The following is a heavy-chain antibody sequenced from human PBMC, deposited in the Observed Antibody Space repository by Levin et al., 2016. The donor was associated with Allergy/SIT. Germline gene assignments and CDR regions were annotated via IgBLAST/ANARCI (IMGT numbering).Heavy chain of an antibody. V-gene: IGHV4-39*01. D-gene: IGHD4-11*01. CDR3: TRLGNTVMDHFAY. J-gene: IGHJ4*02. CDR2: IYYSGTS. Sequence: WIRQPPGKGLEWVGNIYYSGTSYYNPSLKSRVTMSIDTSKNQFSLKLTSVTAADTAVYYCTRLGNTVMDHFAYWGQGTLVTVSS.